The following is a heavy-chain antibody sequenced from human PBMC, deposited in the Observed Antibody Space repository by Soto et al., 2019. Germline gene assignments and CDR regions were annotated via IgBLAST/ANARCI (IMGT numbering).Heavy chain of an antibody. CDR3: AQTEDGGRSRTPAGWFDA. D-gene: IGHD2-15*01. Sequence: QVTLKESGPVLVKPTETLTLTCTVSGFSLSNAGMGVSWIRQPPGKALEWLAHIFSNDERRFSTSLKNRLSISKDTSKSQVVLIMTNMDPVDTATYYCAQTEDGGRSRTPAGWFDAWGQGTLVTVSS. V-gene: IGHV2-26*01. CDR1: GFSLSNAGMG. CDR2: IFSNDER. J-gene: IGHJ5*02.